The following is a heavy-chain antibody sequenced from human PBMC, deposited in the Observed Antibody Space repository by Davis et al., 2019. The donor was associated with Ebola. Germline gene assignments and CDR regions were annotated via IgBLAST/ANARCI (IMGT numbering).Heavy chain of an antibody. J-gene: IGHJ6*02. CDR3: ARDFWIGHHPSTYQYFGMDV. Sequence: GESLKISCAASGFTFSGSAMHWVRQAPGKGLEWVSSISPTSSYIYYTNSLRGRFTISRDNAQNSLFLQLNNLRAEDTAVYYCARDFWIGHHPSTYQYFGMDVWGQGTTVTVSS. D-gene: IGHD3-3*01. CDR2: ISPTSSYI. CDR1: GFTFSGSA. V-gene: IGHV3-21*06.